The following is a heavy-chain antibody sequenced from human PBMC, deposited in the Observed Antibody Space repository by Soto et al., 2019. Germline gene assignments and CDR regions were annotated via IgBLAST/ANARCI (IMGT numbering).Heavy chain of an antibody. CDR3: ARVGIVVVPAARGVDWFDP. D-gene: IGHD2-2*01. CDR2: MNPNSGNT. J-gene: IGHJ5*02. V-gene: IGHV1-8*01. Sequence: QVQLVQSGAEVKKPGASVKVSCKASGYTFTSYDINWVRQATGQGLEWMGWMNPNSGNTGYAQKFQGRVTMTRNTSISTAYMELSSLRSEDTAVYYCARVGIVVVPAARGVDWFDPWGQGTLVTVSS. CDR1: GYTFTSYD.